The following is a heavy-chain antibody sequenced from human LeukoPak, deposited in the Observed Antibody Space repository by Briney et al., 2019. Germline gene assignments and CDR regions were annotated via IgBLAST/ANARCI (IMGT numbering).Heavy chain of an antibody. CDR3: AKWASHNRAFDL. Sequence: PSETLSLTCTVSGTFIASYYWNWIRQAPGQGPEWIGYGHYSGNTKYNPPLKSRVTISVDTSKNQCSLRLSSVTAAHMAVYFCAKWASHNRAFDLWGQGTLVTVSS. CDR1: GTFIASYY. CDR2: GHYSGNT. V-gene: IGHV4-59*08. D-gene: IGHD2-8*01. J-gene: IGHJ4*02.